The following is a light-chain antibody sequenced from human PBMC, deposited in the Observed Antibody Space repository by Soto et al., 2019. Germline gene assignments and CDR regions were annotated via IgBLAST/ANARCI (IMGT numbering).Light chain of an antibody. V-gene: IGKV1-39*01. CDR2: AAS. J-gene: IGKJ2*01. CDR1: QSISNY. Sequence: DIQTTQSPSSLSASVGDRVTITCRTSQSISNYLNWYQQKPGKAPNLLIYAASSLRSGVPSRFSGSGSGTDFTLTISSLQPEDFATYYCQQSDSTPYTFGQGTKLQIK. CDR3: QQSDSTPYT.